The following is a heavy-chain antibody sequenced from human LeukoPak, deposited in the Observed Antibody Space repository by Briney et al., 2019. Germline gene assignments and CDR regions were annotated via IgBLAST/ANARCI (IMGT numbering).Heavy chain of an antibody. D-gene: IGHD5-12*01. J-gene: IGHJ4*02. V-gene: IGHV3-21*03. CDR3: TRPRLGYDYLLDY. CDR2: ISSSSNYI. CDR1: GFTFSSYS. Sequence: GGSLRLSCAASGFTFSSYSMNWVRQAPGKGLEWVSSISSSSNYIYYADSVKGRFTISRDNAKNSLYLQMNSLRAEDTAVYYCTRPRLGYDYLLDYWGQGTLVTVSS.